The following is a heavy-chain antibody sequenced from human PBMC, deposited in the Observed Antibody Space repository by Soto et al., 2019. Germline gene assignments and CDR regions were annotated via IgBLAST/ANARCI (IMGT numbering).Heavy chain of an antibody. CDR3: ARDGYSGYGLENYFHY. CDR1: GVTFSSYS. CDR2: ISSSSSYI. D-gene: IGHD5-12*01. V-gene: IGHV3-21*01. J-gene: IGHJ4*02. Sequence: PGGSLRLSCAASGVTFSSYSMNWVRQAPGKGLEWVSSISSSSSYIYYADSVKGRFTISRDNAKNSLYLQMNSLRAEDTAVYYCARDGYSGYGLENYFHYWGQGTLVTVSS.